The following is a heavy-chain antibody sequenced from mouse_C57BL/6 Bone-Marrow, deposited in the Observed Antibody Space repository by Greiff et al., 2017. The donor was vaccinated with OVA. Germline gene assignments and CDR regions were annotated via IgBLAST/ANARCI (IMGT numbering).Heavy chain of an antibody. Sequence: VMLVESGAELVKPGASVKISCKASGYAFSSYWMNWVKQRPGKGLEWIGQIYPGDGDTNYNGKFKGKATLTADKSSSTAYMQLSSLTSEDSAVYFCARSDYDYDWFAYWGQGTLVTVSA. D-gene: IGHD2-4*01. CDR1: GYAFSSYW. CDR3: ARSDYDYDWFAY. J-gene: IGHJ3*01. CDR2: IYPGDGDT. V-gene: IGHV1-80*01.